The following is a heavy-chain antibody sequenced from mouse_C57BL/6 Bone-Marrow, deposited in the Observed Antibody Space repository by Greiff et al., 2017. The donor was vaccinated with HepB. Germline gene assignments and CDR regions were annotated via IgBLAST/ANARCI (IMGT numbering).Heavy chain of an antibody. J-gene: IGHJ3*01. CDR1: GFTFSDYG. CDR2: ISSGSSTI. V-gene: IGHV5-17*01. D-gene: IGHD6-1*01. Sequence: EVKLMESGGGLVKPGGSLKLSCAASGFTFSDYGMQWVRQAPEKGLEWVAYISSGSSTIYYADTVKGRFTISRDNAKNTLFLQMTSLRSEDTAMYYCASPQAEAYWGQGTLVTVSA. CDR3: ASPQAEAY.